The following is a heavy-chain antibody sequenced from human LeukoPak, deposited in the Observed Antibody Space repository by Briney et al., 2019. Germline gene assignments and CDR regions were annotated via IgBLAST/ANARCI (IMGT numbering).Heavy chain of an antibody. Sequence: ASVKVSCKASGYTFTSYGISWVRQAPGQGLEWMGWISAYNGNTNYAQKLQGRVTMTTDTSTSTAYMELRSLRSDDTAVYYCARAPGLWFGELLGGYGMDVWGQGTTVTVSS. CDR2: ISAYNGNT. CDR1: GYTFTSYG. D-gene: IGHD3-10*01. J-gene: IGHJ6*02. CDR3: ARAPGLWFGELLGGYGMDV. V-gene: IGHV1-18*01.